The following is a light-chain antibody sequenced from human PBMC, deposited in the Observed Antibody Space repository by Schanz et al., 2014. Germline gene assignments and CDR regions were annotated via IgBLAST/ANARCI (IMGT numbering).Light chain of an antibody. Sequence: EVVLTQSPATLSLSPGERATLSCRASQSVSSNLGWYQQKPGQAPRLLIYGASTRATGIPAKFSGSGSGTEFTLTISRLHPDDFATYYCQQYNSVMYTFGQGTKLEIK. CDR3: QQYNSVMYT. V-gene: IGKV3-15*01. CDR1: QSVSSN. CDR2: GAS. J-gene: IGKJ2*01.